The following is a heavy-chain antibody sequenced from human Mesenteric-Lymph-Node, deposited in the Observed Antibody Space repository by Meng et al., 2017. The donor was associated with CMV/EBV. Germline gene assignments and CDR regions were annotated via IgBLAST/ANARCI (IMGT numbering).Heavy chain of an antibody. J-gene: IGHJ6*02. CDR1: GFTFSSYG. V-gene: IGHV3-30*19. CDR2: ISYDGSNK. Sequence: GGSLRPPCAASGFTFSSYGMHWVRQAPGKGLEWVAVISYDGSNKYYADSVKGRFTISRDNSKNTLYLQMNSLRAEDTAVYYCARDSALLGYCSSTSCHYYGMDVWGQGTTVTVSS. D-gene: IGHD2-2*01. CDR3: ARDSALLGYCSSTSCHYYGMDV.